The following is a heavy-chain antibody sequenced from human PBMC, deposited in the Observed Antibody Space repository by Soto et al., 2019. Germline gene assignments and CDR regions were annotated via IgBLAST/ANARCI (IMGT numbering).Heavy chain of an antibody. D-gene: IGHD3-22*01. CDR3: ARLGYDSSGYPYYYGMDV. J-gene: IGHJ6*02. CDR2: IYPGDSDT. CDR1: GYSFTSYW. V-gene: IGHV5-51*01. Sequence: PGEFLKISCKGSGYSFTSYWIGWVRQMPGKGLEWMGIIYPGDSDTRYSPSFQGQVTISADKSISTAYLQWSSLKASDTAMYYCARLGYDSSGYPYYYGMDVWGQGTTVTVSS.